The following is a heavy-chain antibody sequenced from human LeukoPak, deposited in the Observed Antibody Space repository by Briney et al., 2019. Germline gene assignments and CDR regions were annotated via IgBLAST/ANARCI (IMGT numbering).Heavy chain of an antibody. CDR3: AKDPFDYSNYPHTAGFDY. V-gene: IGHV3-30*18. D-gene: IGHD4-11*01. CDR2: ISYDGSIK. J-gene: IGHJ4*02. CDR1: RFTFSSYG. Sequence: GGSLRLSCAASRFTFSSYGMHWVRQAPGKGLEWVAVISYDGSIKYYADSVKGRLTISRDNSKNTLYLQMNSLRTEDTAVYYCAKDPFDYSNYPHTAGFDYWGQGTLVTVSS.